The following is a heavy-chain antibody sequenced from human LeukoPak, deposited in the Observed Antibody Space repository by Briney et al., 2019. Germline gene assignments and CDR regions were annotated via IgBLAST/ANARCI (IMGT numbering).Heavy chain of an antibody. CDR1: GFTFSSYA. CDR2: ISYDGSNK. J-gene: IGHJ4*02. D-gene: IGHD5-18*01. CDR3: ARIIINSGYSYGIDF. Sequence: PGGSLRLSCAASGFTFSSYAMHWVRQAPGKGLEWVAVISYDGSNKYYADSVKGRFTISRDNSKNTLFLQMNSLRADDTAVYYCARIIINSGYSYGIDFWGQGTLVTVSS. V-gene: IGHV3-30-3*01.